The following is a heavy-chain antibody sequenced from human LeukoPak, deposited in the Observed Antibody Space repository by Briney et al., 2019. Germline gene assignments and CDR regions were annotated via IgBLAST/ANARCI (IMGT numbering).Heavy chain of an antibody. CDR3: ARRGYCSRGSCYWSGWFDP. J-gene: IGHJ5*02. V-gene: IGHV3-11*01. CDR1: GFTFSDYY. D-gene: IGHD2-15*01. CDR2: ISSDNSTT. Sequence: PGGSLRLSCVVSGFTFSDYYMSWIRQAPGKGLEWVSYISSDNSTTYYADSVKGRFTVSRDNAKDSLYLQMNSLRAEDTAVYYCARRGYCSRGSCYWSGWFDPWGQGTLVTASS.